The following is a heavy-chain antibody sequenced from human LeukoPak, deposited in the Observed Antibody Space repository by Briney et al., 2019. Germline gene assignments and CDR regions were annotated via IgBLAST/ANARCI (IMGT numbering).Heavy chain of an antibody. CDR1: GFTFSNYG. V-gene: IGHV3-30*02. D-gene: IGHD2-21*02. Sequence: PGGSLRLSCAASGFTFSNYGMHWVRQAPGKGLEWVAFTRYDGTNKHHADSVKGRFTISRDNAKNTLYLQMNSLRPDDTAVYYCARQSHCGGDCFWGDFDCWGQGALVTVSS. CDR3: ARQSHCGGDCFWGDFDC. CDR2: TRYDGTNK. J-gene: IGHJ4*02.